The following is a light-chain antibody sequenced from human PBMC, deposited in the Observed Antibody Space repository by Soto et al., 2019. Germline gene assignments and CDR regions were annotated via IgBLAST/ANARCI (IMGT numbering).Light chain of an antibody. J-gene: IGKJ1*01. CDR2: KAS. Sequence: DIQLTQSPSTLSASVGDRVTITCRASESIDIWLAWYQQRPGKAPNLLIYKASSLESGVPSRFSGSGSGTEFTLTISSLQPDDGASYYCQHHKSYPRTFGQGTKVEI. CDR3: QHHKSYPRT. CDR1: ESIDIW. V-gene: IGKV1-5*03.